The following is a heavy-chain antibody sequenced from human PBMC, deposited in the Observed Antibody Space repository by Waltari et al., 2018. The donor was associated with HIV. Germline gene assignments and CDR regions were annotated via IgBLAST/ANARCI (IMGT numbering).Heavy chain of an antibody. Sequence: QVQLQQWGAGLLKPSETLSLTCAVYGGSFSGYYWSWIRQPPGKGLEWIGEINHSGSTNYNPSLKSRVTISVDTSKNQFSLKLSSVTAADTAVYYCARGQLRGAFDIWGQGTMVTVSS. CDR3: ARGQLRGAFDI. J-gene: IGHJ3*02. D-gene: IGHD1-1*01. CDR2: INHSGST. CDR1: GGSFSGYY. V-gene: IGHV4-34*01.